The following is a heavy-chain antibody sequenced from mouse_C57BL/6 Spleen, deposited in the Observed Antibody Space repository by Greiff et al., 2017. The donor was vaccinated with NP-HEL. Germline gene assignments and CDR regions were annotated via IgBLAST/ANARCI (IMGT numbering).Heavy chain of an antibody. CDR2: IDPETGGT. CDR1: GYTFTDYE. J-gene: IGHJ4*01. Sequence: LQQSGAELVRPGASVTLSCKASGYTFTDYELHWVKQTPVHGLEWIGAIDPETGGTAYNQKFKGKAILTADKSSSTAYMELRSLTSEDSAVYYCTRRPMDYWGQGTSVTVSS. V-gene: IGHV1-15*01. CDR3: TRRPMDY.